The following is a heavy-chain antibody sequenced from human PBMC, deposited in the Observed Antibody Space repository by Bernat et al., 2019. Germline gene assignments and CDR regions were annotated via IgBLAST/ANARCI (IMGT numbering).Heavy chain of an antibody. CDR3: ASHTTGYYDCWSGYPDYYYYGMDV. D-gene: IGHD3-3*01. CDR1: GGSISSYY. J-gene: IGHJ6*02. CDR2: IYYSGST. V-gene: IGHV4-59*01. Sequence: QVQLQESGPGLVKPSETLSLTCTVSGGSISSYYWSWIRQPPGKGLEWIGYIYYSGSTNYNPSLKSRVTISVDTSKNQFSLKLSSVTAADTAVYYCASHTTGYYDCWSGYPDYYYYGMDVWGQGTTVTVSS.